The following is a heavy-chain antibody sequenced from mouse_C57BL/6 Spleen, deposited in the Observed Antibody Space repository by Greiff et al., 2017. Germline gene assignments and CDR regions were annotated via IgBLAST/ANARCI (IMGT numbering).Heavy chain of an antibody. Sequence: EVQLQQSGPELVKPGASVKISCKASGYTFTDYYMNWVKQSHGKSLEWIGDINPNNGGTSYNQKFKGKATLTVDKSSSTAYMELRSLTSEDSAVYYCAREGGRWFDYWGQGTTLTVSS. D-gene: IGHD1-1*01. CDR2: INPNNGGT. CDR1: GYTFTDYY. CDR3: AREGGRWFDY. V-gene: IGHV1-26*01. J-gene: IGHJ2*01.